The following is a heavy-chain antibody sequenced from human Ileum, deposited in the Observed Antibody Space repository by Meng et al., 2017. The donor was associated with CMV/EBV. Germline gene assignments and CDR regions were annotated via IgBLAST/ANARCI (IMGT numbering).Heavy chain of an antibody. CDR2: IYDRAST. CDR1: GGSY. J-gene: IGHJ5*02. Sequence: GGSYCSWLRQPPGKGLEWIGYIYDRASTFYNPSLRSRMTVSLDTSTNQFSLNLTSLTAADTAVYFCARALHRTGGSCNYKRLHFDPWGQGALVTVSS. V-gene: IGHV4-30-4*01. CDR3: ARALHRTGGSCNYKRLHFDP. D-gene: IGHD2-15*01.